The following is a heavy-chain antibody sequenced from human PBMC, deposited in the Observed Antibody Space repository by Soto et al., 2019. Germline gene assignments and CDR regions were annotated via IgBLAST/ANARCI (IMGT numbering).Heavy chain of an antibody. CDR2: ISGSGGSS. Sequence: EVQLLESGGGLVQPGGSLRLSCAASGFTFSAYAMSWVRQAPGKGLEWVSAISGSGGSSYYADSVKGRFTISRDISNNTLYLQMNSLRADDTAVYYCAKGQDYGDYVGHIDYWGQGTLVTVSS. CDR1: GFTFSAYA. V-gene: IGHV3-23*01. J-gene: IGHJ4*02. D-gene: IGHD4-17*01. CDR3: AKGQDYGDYVGHIDY.